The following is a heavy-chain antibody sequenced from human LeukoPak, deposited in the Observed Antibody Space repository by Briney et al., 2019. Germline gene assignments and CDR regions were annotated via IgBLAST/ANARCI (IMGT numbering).Heavy chain of an antibody. CDR1: GFTFTNAW. V-gene: IGHV3-15*05. Sequence: GGSLRLSCAASGFTFTNAWMSWVRQAPGKGLEWVGRIKSKSDGGTIDYAAPVKGRFTISRDDSKDTLFLQMNSLKIEDTAVYYCTTVTLRPVGLWGQGTLVTVSS. D-gene: IGHD3-10*01. CDR2: IKSKSDGGTI. J-gene: IGHJ4*02. CDR3: TTVTLRPVGL.